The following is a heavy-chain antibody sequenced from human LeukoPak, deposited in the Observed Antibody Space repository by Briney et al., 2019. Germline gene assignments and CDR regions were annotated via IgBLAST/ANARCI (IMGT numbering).Heavy chain of an antibody. CDR2: IHYSGNT. D-gene: IGHD3-10*01. Sequence: PSETPSLTCTVAGGSISSSSFYWGWIRQPPGKGLEWIASIHYSGNTYYNPSLRSRVTASVDTSKNQISLKLNSVIAADTAVYFCARGYGSGNNWFDPWGQGTLVTVSS. V-gene: IGHV4-39*01. CDR3: ARGYGSGNNWFDP. J-gene: IGHJ5*02. CDR1: GGSISSSSFY.